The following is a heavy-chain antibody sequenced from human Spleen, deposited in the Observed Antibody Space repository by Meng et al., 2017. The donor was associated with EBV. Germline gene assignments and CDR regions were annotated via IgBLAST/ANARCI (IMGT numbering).Heavy chain of an antibody. D-gene: IGHD3-22*01. V-gene: IGHV4-34*01. CDR2: INHSGST. CDR1: GVSFVGYT. Sequence: LNPRVTRSSTVSVYGVSFVGYTWSWFRQPPGKGLEWIGEINHSGSTNYNPSLKSRVTISVDTSKNQFSLKLSSVTAADTAVYYCARERYYDSSGYYTDYWGQGTLVTVSS. CDR3: ARERYYDSSGYYTDY. J-gene: IGHJ4*02.